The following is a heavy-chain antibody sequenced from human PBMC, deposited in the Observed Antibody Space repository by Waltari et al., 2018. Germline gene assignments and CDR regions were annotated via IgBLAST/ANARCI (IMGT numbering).Heavy chain of an antibody. V-gene: IGHV3-7*01. CDR2: IKQDGSEK. D-gene: IGHD4-17*01. CDR3: ARGLTTVTAKDYFDY. CDR1: GFTFSGCW. J-gene: IGHJ4*02. Sequence: EVQLVESGGGLVQPGGSLRRSCAASGFTFSGCWRNWVRQAPGKGLEWVANIKQDGSEKNYVDSVEGRITISRDNAKNSLYLQMNSLRAEDTAVYYCARGLTTVTAKDYFDYWGQGALVTVSS.